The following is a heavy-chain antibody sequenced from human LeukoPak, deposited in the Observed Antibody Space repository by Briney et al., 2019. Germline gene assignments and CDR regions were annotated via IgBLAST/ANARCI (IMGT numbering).Heavy chain of an antibody. Sequence: SETLSLTCTVSGGSISSYYWSWIRQPAGKGLEWIGHIYTSGSTNYNPSLKSRVTMSVDTSKNQFSLKLSSVTAADTAVYYCARDYYDSSGYGYYYYYYMDVWGKGTTVTVSS. CDR2: IYTSGST. CDR1: GGSISSYY. J-gene: IGHJ6*03. V-gene: IGHV4-4*07. D-gene: IGHD3-22*01. CDR3: ARDYYDSSGYGYYYYYYMDV.